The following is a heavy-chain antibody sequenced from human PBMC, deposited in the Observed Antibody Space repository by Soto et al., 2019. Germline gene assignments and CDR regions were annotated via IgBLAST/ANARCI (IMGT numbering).Heavy chain of an antibody. CDR3: ARGYYYDSSGYSALDY. Sequence: AASVKVSCKASGGTFSSYAISWVRQAPGQGLEWMGGIIPIFGTANYAQKFQGRVTITADESTSTAHMELSSLRSEDTAVYYCARGYYYDSSGYSALDYWGQGTLVTVSS. V-gene: IGHV1-69*13. CDR2: IIPIFGTA. CDR1: GGTFSSYA. D-gene: IGHD3-22*01. J-gene: IGHJ4*02.